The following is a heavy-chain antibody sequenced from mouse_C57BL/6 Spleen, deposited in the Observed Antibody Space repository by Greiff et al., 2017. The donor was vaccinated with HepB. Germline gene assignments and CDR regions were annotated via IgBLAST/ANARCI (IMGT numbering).Heavy chain of an antibody. CDR2: IFPGSGST. D-gene: IGHD1-1*01. CDR3: ARCGGPITTAATGAMDY. CDR1: GYTFTDYY. Sequence: VQLQESGPELVKPGASVKISCKASGYTFTDYYINWVKQRPGQGLEWIGWIFPGSGSTYYNEKFKGKATLTVDKSSSTAYMLLSSLTSEDSAVYFCARCGGPITTAATGAMDYWGQGTSVTVSS. V-gene: IGHV1-75*01. J-gene: IGHJ4*01.